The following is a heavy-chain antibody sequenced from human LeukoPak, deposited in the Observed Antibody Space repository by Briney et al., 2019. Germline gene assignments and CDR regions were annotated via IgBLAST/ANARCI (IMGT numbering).Heavy chain of an antibody. CDR2: ISYDGSNK. Sequence: AGGSLRLSCAASGFTFSNYGMHWVRQAPGKGLEWVAVISYDGSNKYYADSVKGRFTISRDNSKNTVYVQMNSLRAEDTAVYFCAKEDCSSGSCNYYYYGMDVWGQGTTVTVSS. D-gene: IGHD2-15*01. V-gene: IGHV3-30*18. J-gene: IGHJ6*02. CDR3: AKEDCSSGSCNYYYYGMDV. CDR1: GFTFSNYG.